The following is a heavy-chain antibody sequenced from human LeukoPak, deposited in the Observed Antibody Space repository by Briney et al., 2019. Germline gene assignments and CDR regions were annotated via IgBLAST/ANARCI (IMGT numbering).Heavy chain of an antibody. V-gene: IGHV5-51*01. J-gene: IGHJ3*02. D-gene: IGHD5-24*01. CDR1: GYTFSSYW. CDR3: DRPENSVEIATIEAFDI. Sequence: GESLKISCKASGYTFSSYWIGWVRQMPGKGLEWMGVIYPEESDTSYSPSFQGQFTISADKSMSTAYLQWSSRKASDTAMYYCDRPENSVEIATIEAFDIWGQGTMVTVSS. CDR2: IYPEESDT.